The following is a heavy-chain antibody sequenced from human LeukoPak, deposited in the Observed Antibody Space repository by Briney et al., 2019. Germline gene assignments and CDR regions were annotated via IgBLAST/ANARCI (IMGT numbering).Heavy chain of an antibody. CDR2: IKSKTDGGTT. V-gene: IGHV3-15*01. CDR3: TTEGDYGDYYDY. J-gene: IGHJ4*02. CDR1: GFTFSNAW. Sequence: GGSLRLSCAASGFTFSNAWMSWVRQAPGKGLEWVGRIKSKTDGGTTDYAAPVKGRFTISRDDSKNTLYLQMNSLKTEGTAVYYCTTEGDYGDYYDYWGQGTLVTVSS. D-gene: IGHD4-17*01.